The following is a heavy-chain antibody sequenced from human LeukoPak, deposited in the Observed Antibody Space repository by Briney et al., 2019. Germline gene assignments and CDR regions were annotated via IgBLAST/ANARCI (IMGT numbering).Heavy chain of an antibody. CDR1: GFTFSSYA. CDR2: ISGSGGST. Sequence: GGSLRLSCAASGFTFSSYAMSWVRQAPGKGLEWVSAISGSGGSTYYADSVKGRFTISRDNSKNTLYLQMNSLRAEDTAVYYCAKDGNDILTGYLDPNWFDPWGQGTLVTVSS. D-gene: IGHD3-9*01. J-gene: IGHJ5*02. CDR3: AKDGNDILTGYLDPNWFDP. V-gene: IGHV3-23*01.